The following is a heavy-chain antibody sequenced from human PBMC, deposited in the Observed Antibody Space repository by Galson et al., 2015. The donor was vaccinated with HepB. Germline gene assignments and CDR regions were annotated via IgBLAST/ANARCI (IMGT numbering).Heavy chain of an antibody. CDR2: INPNSGGT. CDR3: ARGLDYDSIGYYGMDV. Sequence: SVKVSCKASGYTFTGYYMHWVRQAPGQGLEWMGWINPNSGGTNYAQKFQGRVTMTRDTSISTAYMELSRLRSDDTAVYYCARGLDYDSIGYYGMDVWGQGTTVTVSS. J-gene: IGHJ6*02. D-gene: IGHD3-22*01. V-gene: IGHV1-2*02. CDR1: GYTFTGYY.